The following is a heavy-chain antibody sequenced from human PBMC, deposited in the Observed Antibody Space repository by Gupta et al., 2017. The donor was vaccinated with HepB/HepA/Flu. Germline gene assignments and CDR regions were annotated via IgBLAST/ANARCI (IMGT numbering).Heavy chain of an antibody. J-gene: IGHJ2*01. CDR2: IYYSGST. Sequence: QVQLQESGPGLVKPSETLSLTCTVSGGSISSYYWSWIRPPPGKGLEWIGYIYYSGSTNYNPSLKSRVTISVDTSKNQFALKLSSVTAAYTAVYYCARGPPEDYDILTGYYTGWYFDLWGRGTLVTVSS. CDR1: GGSISSYY. D-gene: IGHD3-9*01. CDR3: ARGPPEDYDILTGYYTGWYFDL. V-gene: IGHV4-59*08.